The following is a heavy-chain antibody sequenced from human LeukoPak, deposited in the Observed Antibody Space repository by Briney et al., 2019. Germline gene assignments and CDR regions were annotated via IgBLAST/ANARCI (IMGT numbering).Heavy chain of an antibody. Sequence: GGSLRLSCVASGFTFTSDAMNWVRQAPGKGLEWVSSTVSRGTTQYADSVKGRFTVSRDTSKNTLYLQMNSLRADDTAVYYCAKCSTSAYTTGWCNWIDPWGQGTQVTVSS. CDR1: GFTFTSDA. CDR2: TVSRGTT. CDR3: AKCSTSAYTTGWCNWIDP. D-gene: IGHD6-19*01. V-gene: IGHV3-23*01. J-gene: IGHJ5*02.